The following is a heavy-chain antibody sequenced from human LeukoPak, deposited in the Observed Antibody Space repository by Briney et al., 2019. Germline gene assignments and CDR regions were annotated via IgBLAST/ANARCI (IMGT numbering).Heavy chain of an antibody. CDR3: VRGDFQPT. Sequence: GGSLRLSCAASGFTFSTYWMHWVRQAPGKGLVWVSRIDHDGINTNYADSVKGRFSISRDNAKNILYLQMSSLRADDTAMYYCVRGDFQPTWGQGTLVTVSS. D-gene: IGHD2/OR15-2a*01. CDR1: GFTFSTYW. J-gene: IGHJ5*02. V-gene: IGHV3-74*01. CDR2: IDHDGINT.